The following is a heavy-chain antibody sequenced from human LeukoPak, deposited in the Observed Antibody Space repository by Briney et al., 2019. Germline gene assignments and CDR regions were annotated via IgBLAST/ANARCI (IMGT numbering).Heavy chain of an antibody. CDR1: GYTFTGYY. Sequence: GASVKVSCKASGYTFTGYYMHWVRQAPGQGLEWMGWINPNSGGTNYAQKFQGRVTMTRDTSISTAYMELSRLRSDDTAEYDCARPRVGYCSSTSCYEVDYWGQGTLVTVSS. J-gene: IGHJ4*02. D-gene: IGHD2-2*01. CDR3: ARPRVGYCSSTSCYEVDY. V-gene: IGHV1-2*02. CDR2: INPNSGGT.